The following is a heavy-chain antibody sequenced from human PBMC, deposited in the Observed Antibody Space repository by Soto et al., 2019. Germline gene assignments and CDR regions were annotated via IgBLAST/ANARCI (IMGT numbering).Heavy chain of an antibody. Sequence: RGSVRLACAAYGFTFGNAWMNGVSQEPGGGREWVGRIKSKTDGGTTDYAAPAKGRFTISRDDPKNTLYLEMKILKTEDTAVYYCTTELIQLWLYYYYGMDVWGQGT. CDR2: IKSKTDGGTT. V-gene: IGHV3-15*01. J-gene: IGHJ6*02. CDR3: TTELIQLWLYYYYGMDV. CDR1: GFTFGNAW. D-gene: IGHD5-18*01.